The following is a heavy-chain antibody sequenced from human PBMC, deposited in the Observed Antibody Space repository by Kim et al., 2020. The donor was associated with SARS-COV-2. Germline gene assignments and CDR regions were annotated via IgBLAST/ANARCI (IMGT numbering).Heavy chain of an antibody. CDR1: GGSISSSSYY. V-gene: IGHV4-39*01. CDR2: IYYSGST. J-gene: IGHJ5*02. D-gene: IGHD3-10*01. CDR3: AAGRITMVWGVSWLGNWFDP. Sequence: SETLSLTCTVSGGSISSSSYYWGWIRQPPGKGLEWIGSIYYSGSTYYNPSLKSRVTISVDTSKNQFSLKLSSVTAADTAVYYCAAGRITMVWGVSWLGNWFDPWGQGALVTVSS.